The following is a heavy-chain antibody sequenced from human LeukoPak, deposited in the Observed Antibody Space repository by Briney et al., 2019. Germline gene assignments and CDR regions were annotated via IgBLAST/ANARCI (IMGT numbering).Heavy chain of an antibody. J-gene: IGHJ6*02. Sequence: GGSLRLSCTASGFNIGDHAMSWVRQAPGKGLEWVGFIRSKAYRGTTEYAASVTGRFTISRDDSKSIAFLQMNSLKTEDTALYYCTRGPIQLWIHNAMDVWGQGTTVTVSS. CDR1: GFNIGDHA. CDR3: TRGPIQLWIHNAMDV. D-gene: IGHD5-18*01. CDR2: IRSKAYRGTT. V-gene: IGHV3-49*04.